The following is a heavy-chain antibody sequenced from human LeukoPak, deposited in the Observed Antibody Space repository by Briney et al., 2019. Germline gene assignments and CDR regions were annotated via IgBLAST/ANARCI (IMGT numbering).Heavy chain of an antibody. CDR2: ITHHGDT. Sequence: SETLSLTCAVYGGSFSGYYWSWIRQPPGKGLESIGEITHHGDTYYNPSLQSRVAMSVDTSKNQFSLRLSSVTAADTAVYYCARDSPKLRHLDPWGQGTLVTVSS. CDR1: GGSFSGYY. CDR3: ARDSPKLRHLDP. V-gene: IGHV4-34*01. J-gene: IGHJ5*02. D-gene: IGHD4-17*01.